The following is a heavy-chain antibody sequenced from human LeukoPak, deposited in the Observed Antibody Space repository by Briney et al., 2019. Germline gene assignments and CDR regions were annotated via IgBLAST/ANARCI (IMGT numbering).Heavy chain of an antibody. CDR3: ARRPMVRGSILYGMDV. J-gene: IGHJ6*02. CDR2: IYPGDSDT. Sequence: GESLKISCQGSGSIFTSYWIGWVRQLPGKGLEWMGIIYPGDSDTRYSPSFQGQVTISADKSISTAYLQWSSLKASDTAMYYCARRPMVRGSILYGMDVWGQGTTVTVSS. V-gene: IGHV5-51*01. CDR1: GSIFTSYW. D-gene: IGHD3-10*01.